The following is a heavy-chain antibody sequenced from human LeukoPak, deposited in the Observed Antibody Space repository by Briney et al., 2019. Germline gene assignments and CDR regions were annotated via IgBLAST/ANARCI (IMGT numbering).Heavy chain of an antibody. V-gene: IGHV4-31*03. CDR2: IYHSGST. D-gene: IGHD1-26*01. CDR1: GASITRGGYY. Sequence: SETLALTFTVSGASITRGGYYWSWVRQHPGKGPGWIGHIYHSGSTYYNASLRSRLTISVDTSKNQFSLNLSSLTAADAAVYYCARVPMGASYYYMDVWGKGTTVTGSS. J-gene: IGHJ6*03. CDR3: ARVPMGASYYYMDV.